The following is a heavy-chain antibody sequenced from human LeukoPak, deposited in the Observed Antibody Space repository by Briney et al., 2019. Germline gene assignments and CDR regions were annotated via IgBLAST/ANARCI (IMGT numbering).Heavy chain of an antibody. CDR1: GGSISSYY. CDR2: IYYSVST. Sequence: SETLSLTCTVSGGSISSYYWSWIRQPPGKGLEWTGYIYYSVSTNYNPSLKSRVTISVDTSKNQFSLKLSSVTAADTAVYYCARQSPIVALGFDPWGQGTLVTVSS. J-gene: IGHJ5*02. V-gene: IGHV4-59*01. CDR3: ARQSPIVALGFDP. D-gene: IGHD5-12*01.